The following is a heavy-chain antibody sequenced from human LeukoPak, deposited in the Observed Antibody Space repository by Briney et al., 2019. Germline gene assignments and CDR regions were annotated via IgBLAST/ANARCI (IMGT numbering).Heavy chain of an antibody. Sequence: GGSLRLSCAASGFTFSSYGMHWVRQAPGKGLEWVAVISYDGSNKYYEDSVKGRFTISRDNSKNTLYLQMNSLRAEDTAVYYCAKESRYYDFWSGYYGDYYYGMDVWGQGTTVTVSS. D-gene: IGHD3-3*01. J-gene: IGHJ6*02. V-gene: IGHV3-30*18. CDR3: AKESRYYDFWSGYYGDYYYGMDV. CDR2: ISYDGSNK. CDR1: GFTFSSYG.